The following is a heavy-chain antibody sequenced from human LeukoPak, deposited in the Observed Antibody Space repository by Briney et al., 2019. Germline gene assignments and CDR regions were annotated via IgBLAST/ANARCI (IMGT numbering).Heavy chain of an antibody. CDR2: ISSSSSYI. CDR3: ARDYSSSWYMDY. D-gene: IGHD6-13*01. Sequence: GGSLRLSCAASGFTFSSYSMNWVRQAPGKGLEWVSSISSSSSYIYYADSVKGRFTISRDNAKNPLYLQMNSLRAEDTAVYYCARDYSSSWYMDYWGQGTLVTVSS. J-gene: IGHJ4*02. CDR1: GFTFSSYS. V-gene: IGHV3-21*01.